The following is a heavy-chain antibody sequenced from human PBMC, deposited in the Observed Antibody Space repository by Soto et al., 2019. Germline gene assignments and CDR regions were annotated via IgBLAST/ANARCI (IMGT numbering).Heavy chain of an antibody. CDR3: AKALLWFGELFGYYYYGMDV. J-gene: IGHJ6*02. D-gene: IGHD3-10*01. CDR2: ISAYNGNT. Sequence: GASVKVSCKASGYTFTSYGISWVRQAPGQGLEWMGWISAYNGNTNYAQKLQGRVTMTTDTSTSTAYMELRSLRSDDTAVYYCAKALLWFGELFGYYYYGMDVWGQGTTVTVSS. CDR1: GYTFTSYG. V-gene: IGHV1-18*01.